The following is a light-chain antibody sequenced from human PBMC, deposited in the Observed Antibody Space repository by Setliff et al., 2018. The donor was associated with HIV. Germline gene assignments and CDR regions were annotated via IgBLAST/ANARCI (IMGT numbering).Light chain of an antibody. J-gene: IGLJ1*01. CDR1: SSDVGGYNY. V-gene: IGLV2-14*01. CDR3: NSYASTSSLV. Sequence: QSALPQPASVSGSPGQSITISCTGTSSDVGGYNYVSWYQQHPGKAPKVIIYQVSNRPSGISDRFSGSKSGNTASLTISGLQAEDEADYYCNSYASTSSLVFGTGTKVTVL. CDR2: QVS.